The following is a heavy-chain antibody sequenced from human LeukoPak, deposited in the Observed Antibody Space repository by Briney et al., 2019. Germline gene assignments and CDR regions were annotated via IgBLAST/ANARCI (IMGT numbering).Heavy chain of an antibody. CDR1: GYTFTGYY. Sequence: ASVKVSCKASGYTFTGYYMHWVRQAPGHGLGWMGWINPHSGGTNYAQKFQGRVTMTRDTSISTAYMELSRLRSDDTAVYYCASEIVTTNQFDYWGQGTLVTVSS. CDR2: INPHSGGT. J-gene: IGHJ4*02. V-gene: IGHV1-2*02. D-gene: IGHD5-12*01. CDR3: ASEIVTTNQFDY.